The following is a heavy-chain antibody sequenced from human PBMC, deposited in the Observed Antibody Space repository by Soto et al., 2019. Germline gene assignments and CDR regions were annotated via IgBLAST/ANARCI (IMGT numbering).Heavy chain of an antibody. CDR3: ASLVDDFWSGYSPFPFDI. V-gene: IGHV4-39*07. J-gene: IGHJ3*02. CDR2: IYYLGNT. D-gene: IGHD3-3*01. Sequence: PSETLSLTCTVSGGSISSSSSYWGWIRQPPGKRLEWVGSIYYLGNTYYNPSLGGRVSISVDTSKNQFSLKLNSVTAADTAVYYCASLVDDFWSGYSPFPFDIWGQGTMVIVSS. CDR1: GGSISSSSSY.